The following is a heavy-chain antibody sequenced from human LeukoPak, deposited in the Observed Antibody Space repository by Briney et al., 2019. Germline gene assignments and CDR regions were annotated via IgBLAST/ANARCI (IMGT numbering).Heavy chain of an antibody. CDR2: IYYSGST. Sequence: SETLSLTCTVSGGSISSYYWSWIRQPPGKGLEWIGYIYYSGSTNYNPSLKSRVTISVDTSNIQSSRKLSSVTAADSAGYYCAIVAMVDYWGQETRFTVSS. V-gene: IGHV4-59*01. CDR1: GGSISSYY. CDR3: AIVAMVDY. D-gene: IGHD5-18*01. J-gene: IGHJ4*02.